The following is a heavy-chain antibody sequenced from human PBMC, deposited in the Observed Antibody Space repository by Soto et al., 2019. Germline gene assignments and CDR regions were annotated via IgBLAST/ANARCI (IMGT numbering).Heavy chain of an antibody. J-gene: IGHJ4*02. CDR1: GFIFSNYV. CDR3: ARQVLWSRYFDY. CDR2: MSYDGTTK. D-gene: IGHD2-15*01. V-gene: IGHV3-30-3*01. Sequence: QVQLVESGGGVVQPGRSLRLSCAASGFIFSNYVMYWVRQAPGKGLEWVSVMSYDGTTKYYADSVKGRFTISRDNSKNTLYLQMNSLRPEHTAVYYCARQVLWSRYFDYWGQGTLVTVSS.